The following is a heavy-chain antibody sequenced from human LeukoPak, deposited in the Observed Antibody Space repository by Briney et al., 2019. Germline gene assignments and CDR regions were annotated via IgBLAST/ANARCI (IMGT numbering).Heavy chain of an antibody. CDR3: AKGDTDCTCPGY. CDR1: GFIVSSTY. D-gene: IGHD2-21*02. CDR2: FERGGHT. Sequence: PGGSLRLSCAASGFIVSSTYMSWVRQTPGKGLEWVSTFERGGHTAYADSVKGRFTISRDVSGNTIYLQMNSLRVEDTAVYYCAKGDTDCTCPGYWGQGTLVTVSS. V-gene: IGHV3-53*01. J-gene: IGHJ4*02.